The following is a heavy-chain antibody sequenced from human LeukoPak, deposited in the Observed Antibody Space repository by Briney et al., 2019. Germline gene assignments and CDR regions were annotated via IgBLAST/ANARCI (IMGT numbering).Heavy chain of an antibody. V-gene: IGHV3-73*01. Sequence: PGGSLRLSCAASGFTFSGSAMHWVRQASGKGLEWVGRIRSKANSYATAYAASVKGRFTISRDDSKNTAYLQMNSLKTEDTAVYYCTRLAERLVGATEEDYWGQGTLVTVSS. J-gene: IGHJ4*02. CDR3: TRLAERLVGATEEDY. CDR1: GFTFSGSA. CDR2: IRSKANSYAT. D-gene: IGHD1-26*01.